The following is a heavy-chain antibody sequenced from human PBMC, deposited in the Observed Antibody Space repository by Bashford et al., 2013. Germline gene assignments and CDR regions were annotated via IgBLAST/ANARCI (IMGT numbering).Heavy chain of an antibody. V-gene: IGHV1-18*01. CDR2: ISAYNGNT. Sequence: WVRQAPGQGLEWMGWISAYNGNTNYAQKLQGRVTMTTDTSTSTAYMELRSLRSDDTAVYYCARPHETGNDFWSGYYPFDYWGQGTLVTVSS. CDR3: ARPHETGNDFWSGYYPFDY. D-gene: IGHD3-3*01. J-gene: IGHJ4*02.